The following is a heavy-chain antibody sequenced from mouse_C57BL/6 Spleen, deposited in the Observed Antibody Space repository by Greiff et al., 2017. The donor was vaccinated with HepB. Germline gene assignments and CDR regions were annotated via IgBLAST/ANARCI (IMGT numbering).Heavy chain of an antibody. J-gene: IGHJ4*01. D-gene: IGHD3-2*02. Sequence: QVQLQQPGAELVMPGASVKLSCKASGYTFTSYWMHWVKQRPGQGLEWIGEIDPSDSYTNYNQKFKGKSTLTVDKSSSTAYMQLSSLTSEDSAVYYCARGVTAQAYYYAMDYWGQGTSVTVSS. CDR2: IDPSDSYT. CDR3: ARGVTAQAYYYAMDY. CDR1: GYTFTSYW. V-gene: IGHV1-69*01.